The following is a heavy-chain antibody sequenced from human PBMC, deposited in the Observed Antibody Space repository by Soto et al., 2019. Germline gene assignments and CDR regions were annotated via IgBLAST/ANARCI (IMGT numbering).Heavy chain of an antibody. D-gene: IGHD3-10*01. J-gene: IGHJ6*02. CDR2: MSPSGGNT. CDR1: GYTFTTYE. V-gene: IGHV1-8*01. Sequence: QVQLVQSGAEVKKPGASVKVSCKASGYTFTTYEINWVRQVPGQGLEWMGWMSPSGGNTGYDQFRGRVTMTSNTSMTTAYMELSSLRSEDTAVYYCARVGGQLFGDHGMDVWGQGTTVTVSS. CDR3: ARVGGQLFGDHGMDV.